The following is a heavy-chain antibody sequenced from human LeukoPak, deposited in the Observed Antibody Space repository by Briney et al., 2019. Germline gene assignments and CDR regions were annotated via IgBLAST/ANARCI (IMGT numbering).Heavy chain of an antibody. V-gene: IGHV4-61*02. CDR3: ARDAVVPASLLDY. J-gene: IGHJ4*02. D-gene: IGHD2-2*01. Sequence: TLSLTCTVSGGSISSSSYYWSWIRQPAGKGLQWIGRIYTSGSTNYNPSLKSRVTMSVDTSKNQFSLKLSSVTAADTAVYYCARDAVVPASLLDYWGQGTLVTVSS. CDR2: IYTSGST. CDR1: GGSISSSSYY.